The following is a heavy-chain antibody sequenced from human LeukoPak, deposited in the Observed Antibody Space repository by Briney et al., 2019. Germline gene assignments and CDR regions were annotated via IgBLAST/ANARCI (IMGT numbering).Heavy chain of an antibody. J-gene: IGHJ4*02. CDR1: GFTFSSYS. V-gene: IGHV3-21*04. D-gene: IGHD6-19*01. CDR3: AKPSDAVAGNFDY. Sequence: GGSLRLSCAASGFTFSSYSMNWVRQAPGKGLEWVSSISSSSSYIYYADSVKGRFTISRDNSKNTLYLQMNSLRAEDTAVYYCAKPSDAVAGNFDYWGQGTLVTVSS. CDR2: ISSSSSYI.